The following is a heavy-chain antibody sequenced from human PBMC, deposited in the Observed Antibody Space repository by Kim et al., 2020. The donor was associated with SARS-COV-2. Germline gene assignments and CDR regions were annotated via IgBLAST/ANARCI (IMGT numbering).Heavy chain of an antibody. Sequence: GGSLRLSCAASGFTFTHYNMIWIRQAPGKGLEWVSDIGRSGSSLYYAASVKGRFTVSRDNAKNSLYLQMNSLREEDTAVYFCARGGPRGGYSYGSFDFWGQGTPVTFSS. D-gene: IGHD5-18*01. CDR2: IGRSGSSL. CDR1: GFTFTHYN. CDR3: ARGGPRGGYSYGSFDF. J-gene: IGHJ4*02. V-gene: IGHV3-11*04.